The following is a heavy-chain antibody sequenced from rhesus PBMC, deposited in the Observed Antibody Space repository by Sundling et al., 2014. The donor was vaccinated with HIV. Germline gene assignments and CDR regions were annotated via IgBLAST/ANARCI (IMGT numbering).Heavy chain of an antibody. V-gene: IGHV4S9*01. D-gene: IGHD2-8*01. CDR2: IYGNSAST. Sequence: QVQLQESGPGLVKPSETLSLTCAVSGGSISDYYYWNWIRQPPGKGLEWIGNIYGNSASTYYNPSLKSRVAISKDTSKNQFFLKLSSVTAADTAVYYCARDRGYCSGGVCYAGGLDSWGQGVVVTVSS. J-gene: IGHJ6*01. CDR3: ARDRGYCSGGVCYAGGLDS. CDR1: GGSISDYYY.